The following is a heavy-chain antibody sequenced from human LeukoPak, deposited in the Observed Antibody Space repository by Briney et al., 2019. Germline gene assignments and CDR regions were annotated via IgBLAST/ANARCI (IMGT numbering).Heavy chain of an antibody. CDR2: ISSSGSTI. J-gene: IGHJ4*02. CDR1: GFTFSDYY. CDR3: ARAKTRGVLDY. Sequence: GGSLRLSCAASGFTFSDYYMSWVRQAPGKGLEWVSYISSSGSTIYYADSVKGRFTISRDNAKNSLYLQMNSLRAEDTAVYYCARAKTRGVLDYWGQGTLVTASS. V-gene: IGHV3-11*04. D-gene: IGHD2-8*01.